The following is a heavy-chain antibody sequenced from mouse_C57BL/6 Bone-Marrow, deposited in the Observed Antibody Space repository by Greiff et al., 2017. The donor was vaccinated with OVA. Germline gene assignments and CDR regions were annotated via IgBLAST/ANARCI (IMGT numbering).Heavy chain of an antibody. D-gene: IGHD1-1*01. CDR2: IDPSDSYT. J-gene: IGHJ4*01. CDR1: GYTFTSYW. CDR3: ASITTVVPCAMDY. Sequence: QVQLQQPGAELVKPGASVKLSCKASGYTFTSYWMQWVNQRPGQGLEWIGEIDPSDSYTNYNQKFKGTATLTVDTSSSTSYMQLSSLTSEDSAFYYCASITTVVPCAMDYWGQGTSVTVSS. V-gene: IGHV1-50*01.